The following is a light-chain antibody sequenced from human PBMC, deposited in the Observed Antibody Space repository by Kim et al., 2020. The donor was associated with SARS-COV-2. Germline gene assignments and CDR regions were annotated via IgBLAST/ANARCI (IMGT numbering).Light chain of an antibody. V-gene: IGKV1-5*03. CDR1: QSISTW. CDR3: QQYKSYAYT. Sequence: SASVGDRGTITCRASQSISTWLAWYQQKPGKAPKVLIYKASSLESGVPSRFSGSGSGTEFTLTISSLQPDDFATYYCQQYKSYAYTFGQGTKLEI. CDR2: KAS. J-gene: IGKJ2*01.